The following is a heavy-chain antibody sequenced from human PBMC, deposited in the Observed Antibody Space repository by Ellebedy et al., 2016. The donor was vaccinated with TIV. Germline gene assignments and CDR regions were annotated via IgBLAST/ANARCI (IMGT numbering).Heavy chain of an antibody. CDR2: IAFDGKT. Sequence: MPSETLSLTCSVSGASMRRDYWSWIRQPPGKGLEWIGFIAFDGKTNYNPSFKSRLTISSDVPKHQFSLNLRSVNAADTAIYFCARSAAWSKFDSWGQGALVTVSS. D-gene: IGHD2-8*02. CDR3: ARSAAWSKFDS. CDR1: GASMRRDY. J-gene: IGHJ4*02. V-gene: IGHV4-59*01.